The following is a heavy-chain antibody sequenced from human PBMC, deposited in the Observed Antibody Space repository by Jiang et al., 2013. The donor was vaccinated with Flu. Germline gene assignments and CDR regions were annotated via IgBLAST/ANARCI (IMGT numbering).Heavy chain of an antibody. Sequence: SGAEVKTPGASVKVSCKASEYTFTSHDINWVRQATGQGLEWMGWMNPNSGNTGYAQKFQGRVTMTRNTSITTAYMELSSLRFEDTAVYYCVRVADPNAWRLGAYNWFDPWGQGTLVTVSS. J-gene: IGHJ5*02. V-gene: IGHV1-8*01. CDR2: MNPNSGNT. CDR1: EYTFTSHD. D-gene: IGHD3-16*01. CDR3: VRVADPNAWRLGAYNWFDP.